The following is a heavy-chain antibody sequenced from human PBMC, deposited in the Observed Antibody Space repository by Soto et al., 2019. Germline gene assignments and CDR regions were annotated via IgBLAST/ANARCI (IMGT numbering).Heavy chain of an antibody. Sequence: DTPSLARRVSGCLSRIQTHFLTWIRQPPGKGLEWIVYVYRTGITNSNPALTSRVTVSADRSKNQLSLNLRSVSAADTAVYYCARGRGEFDAWVQGPPVTVSS. CDR2: VYRTGIT. J-gene: IGHJ5*02. V-gene: IGHV4-61*01. CDR3: ARGRGEFDA. CDR1: GCLSRIQTHF. D-gene: IGHD2-21*01.